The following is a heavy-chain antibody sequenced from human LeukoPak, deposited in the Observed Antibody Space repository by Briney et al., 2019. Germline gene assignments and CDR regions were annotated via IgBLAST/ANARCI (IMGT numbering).Heavy chain of an antibody. CDR1: GFTFRSHA. J-gene: IGHJ4*02. Sequence: RSGGSLRLSCVGSGFTFRSHAMSWVRQAPEKGLEFVSGIYENGGTTYYADSVKGRFSISRDNSKNTLYLQMDSLRGEDTAVYYCAKDFRIGYSAHFDYWGQGAPVTVSS. D-gene: IGHD2-21*01. V-gene: IGHV3-23*01. CDR3: AKDFRIGYSAHFDY. CDR2: IYENGGTT.